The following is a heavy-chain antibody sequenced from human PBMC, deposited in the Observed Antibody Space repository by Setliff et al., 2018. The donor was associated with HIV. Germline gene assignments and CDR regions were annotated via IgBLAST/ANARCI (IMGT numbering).Heavy chain of an antibody. Sequence: SETLSLTCTVSGGSINSGIYYWTWIRQPAGKGLEWLGRIHIGGNTNYNPSLKSRVTMSVDTSKNQFSLNLNSVTATDTAIYYCATERWLYQNFDSWGQGTQVTV. V-gene: IGHV4-61*02. J-gene: IGHJ4*02. D-gene: IGHD3-16*01. CDR1: GGSINSGIYY. CDR2: IHIGGNT. CDR3: ATERWLYQNFDS.